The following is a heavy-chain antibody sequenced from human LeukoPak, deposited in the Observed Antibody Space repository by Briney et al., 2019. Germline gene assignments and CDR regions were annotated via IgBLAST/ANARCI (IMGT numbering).Heavy chain of an antibody. CDR1: GYTLTELS. Sequence: ASVKVSCKVSGYTLTELSMHWVRQAPGKGLEWMGGFDPEDGETIYAQKFQGRVTMTEDISTDTAYMELSSLRSEDTAVYYCGTMRGNPGAFDIWGQGTMVTVSS. D-gene: IGHD3-22*01. J-gene: IGHJ3*02. V-gene: IGHV1-24*01. CDR2: FDPEDGET. CDR3: GTMRGNPGAFDI.